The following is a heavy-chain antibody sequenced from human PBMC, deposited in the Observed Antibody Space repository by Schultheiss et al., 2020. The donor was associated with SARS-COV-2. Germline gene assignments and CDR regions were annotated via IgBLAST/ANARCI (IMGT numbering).Heavy chain of an antibody. CDR2: ISSSGSTI. CDR3: GRVGRSTTDVEMATIPFFDY. Sequence: GGSLRLSCAASGFTFSSYEMNWVRQAPGKGLEWVSYISSSGSTIYYADSVKGRFTISRDNAKNTLYLQMNSLRAEDTAVYYCGRVGRSTTDVEMATIPFFDYWGQGTLVTVSS. CDR1: GFTFSSYE. J-gene: IGHJ4*02. V-gene: IGHV3-48*03. D-gene: IGHD5-24*01.